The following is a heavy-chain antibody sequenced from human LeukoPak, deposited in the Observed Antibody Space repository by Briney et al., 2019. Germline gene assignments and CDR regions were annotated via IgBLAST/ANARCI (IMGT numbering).Heavy chain of an antibody. CDR2: INPSGGGS. Sequence: ASVKVSCKASGFILRKYYIHWVRQAPGQGPEWMGMINPSGGGSDHAQKFRGRVTMTRDTSTSTFYMGLSSLRSEDTAVYFCARSEITTSGNDAFDIWGQGTMVTVS. J-gene: IGHJ3*02. D-gene: IGHD6-13*01. CDR3: ARSEITTSGNDAFDI. CDR1: GFILRKYY. V-gene: IGHV1-46*01.